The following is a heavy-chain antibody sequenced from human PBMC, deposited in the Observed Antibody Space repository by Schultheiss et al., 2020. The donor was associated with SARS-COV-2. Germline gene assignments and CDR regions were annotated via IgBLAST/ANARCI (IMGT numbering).Heavy chain of an antibody. CDR3: ARAPYYYDSSGSPFDY. J-gene: IGHJ4*02. Sequence: SQTLSLTCAVYGGSFSGYYWSWIRQPPGKGLEWIGEINHSGSTYYNPSLKSRVTISVDTSKNQFPLKLSSVTAADTAVYYCARAPYYYDSSGSPFDYWGQGTLVTVSS. CDR1: GGSFSGYY. V-gene: IGHV4-34*01. CDR2: INHSGST. D-gene: IGHD3-22*01.